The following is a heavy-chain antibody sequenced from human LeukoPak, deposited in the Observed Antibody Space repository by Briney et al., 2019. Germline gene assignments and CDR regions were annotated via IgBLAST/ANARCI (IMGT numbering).Heavy chain of an antibody. CDR3: ARRYGSGTYAGFWFDP. CDR1: GFTFSSYW. V-gene: IGHV3-7*01. J-gene: IGHJ5*02. D-gene: IGHD3-10*01. Sequence: GGSLRLSCAASGFTFSSYWMSWVRQAPGKGLEWVANIKQDGSEKYYVDSVKGRFSISRDNAKNSLYLQMSSLRAEDTAVYYCARRYGSGTYAGFWFDPWGQGTLVTVSS. CDR2: IKQDGSEK.